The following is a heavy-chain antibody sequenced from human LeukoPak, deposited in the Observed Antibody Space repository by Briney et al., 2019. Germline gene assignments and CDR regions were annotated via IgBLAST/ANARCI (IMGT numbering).Heavy chain of an antibody. Sequence: SETLSLTCTVSGGSIRSYYWSWIRQPPGKGLEWIGYIYYSGSTNYNPSLKSRVTISVDTSKNQFSLKLRSVTAADTAVYYCARAYSTGWYGYFDSWGQGTLVTVSS. CDR2: IYYSGST. V-gene: IGHV4-59*01. CDR1: GGSIRSYY. CDR3: ARAYSTGWYGYFDS. J-gene: IGHJ4*02. D-gene: IGHD6-19*01.